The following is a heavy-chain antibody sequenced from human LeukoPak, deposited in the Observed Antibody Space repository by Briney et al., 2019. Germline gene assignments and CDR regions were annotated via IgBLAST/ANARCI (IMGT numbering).Heavy chain of an antibody. CDR3: AKDGAAAAGRFGVDY. Sequence: GGSLRLSCAASGFTFSSYATSWVRQAPGKGLEWVSVISDSDGSTYYADSVKGRFTISRDNSESTLSLQMNSLRAEDTAVYYCAKDGAAAAGRFGVDYWGQGTLVTVSS. V-gene: IGHV3-23*01. D-gene: IGHD6-13*01. CDR1: GFTFSSYA. CDR2: ISDSDGST. J-gene: IGHJ4*02.